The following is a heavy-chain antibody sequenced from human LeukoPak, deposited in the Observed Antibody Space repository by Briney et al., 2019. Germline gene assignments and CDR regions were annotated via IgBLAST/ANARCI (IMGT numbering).Heavy chain of an antibody. CDR1: GFTFSSYE. CDR3: ARDSGSGSYLVDY. J-gene: IGHJ4*02. Sequence: PGGSLRLSCAASGFTFSSYEMNWVRQAPGKGLEWVSYISSSGSTIYYADSVKGRFTISRDNAKNSLYLQMNSLRAEDTAVYYCARDSGSGSYLVDYWGQGTLVTVSS. CDR2: ISSSGSTI. V-gene: IGHV3-48*03. D-gene: IGHD3-10*01.